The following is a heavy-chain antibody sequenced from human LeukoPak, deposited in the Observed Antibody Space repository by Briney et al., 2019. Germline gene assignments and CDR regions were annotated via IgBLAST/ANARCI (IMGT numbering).Heavy chain of an antibody. V-gene: IGHV3-11*01. D-gene: IGHD2/OR15-2a*01. CDR2: ISSSGSTI. Sequence: GGSLRLSCAASVFTFSDYYMSWIRQAPGKGLEWVSYISSSGSTIYYADSVKGRFTISRDNAKNSLYLQMNSLRAEDTAVYYCTRAVTFHVDAFDIWGQGTMVTVSS. CDR1: VFTFSDYY. CDR3: TRAVTFHVDAFDI. J-gene: IGHJ3*02.